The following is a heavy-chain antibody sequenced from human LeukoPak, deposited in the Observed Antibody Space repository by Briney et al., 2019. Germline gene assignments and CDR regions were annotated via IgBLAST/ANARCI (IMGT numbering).Heavy chain of an antibody. CDR2: INPNSGGT. V-gene: IGHV1-2*02. D-gene: IGHD3-22*01. Sequence: ASVKVSCKASGYTFTGYYMHWVRQAPGQGLEWMGWINPNSGGTNYAQKFQGRVTMTRDTSISTAYMELSRLRSDDTAVYYCARDFEYYYDSSGYSGTYFDYWGQGTLVTVSS. CDR3: ARDFEYYYDSSGYSGTYFDY. CDR1: GYTFTGYY. J-gene: IGHJ4*02.